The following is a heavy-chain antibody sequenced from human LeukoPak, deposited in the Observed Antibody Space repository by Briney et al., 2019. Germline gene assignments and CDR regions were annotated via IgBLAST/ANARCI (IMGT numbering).Heavy chain of an antibody. D-gene: IGHD1-26*01. CDR3: ARHSGSYWGGFDY. Sequence: PSETLSLTCTVSGGSIGSGYYWGWIRQPPGKGLEWIGSIYYSGSTYYNPSLKSRVTISVDTSKNQFSLKLSSVTAADTAVYYCARHSGSYWGGFDYWGQGTLVTVSS. V-gene: IGHV4-39*01. J-gene: IGHJ4*02. CDR1: GGSIGSGYY. CDR2: IYYSGST.